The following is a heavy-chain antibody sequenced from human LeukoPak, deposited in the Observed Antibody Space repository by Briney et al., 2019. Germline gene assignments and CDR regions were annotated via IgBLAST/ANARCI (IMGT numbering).Heavy chain of an antibody. CDR3: VRGGIASAFDI. CDR2: IISNENSA. Sequence: PGGSLRLSCVASGVSVSNNFISWVRQAPGKGLVWVSRIISNENSATYADSVKGRFTISRDNAKNTLYLQMNSLRAEDTAVYYCVRGGIASAFDIWGQGTMVTVSS. D-gene: IGHD6-13*01. J-gene: IGHJ3*02. V-gene: IGHV3-74*01. CDR1: GVSVSNNF.